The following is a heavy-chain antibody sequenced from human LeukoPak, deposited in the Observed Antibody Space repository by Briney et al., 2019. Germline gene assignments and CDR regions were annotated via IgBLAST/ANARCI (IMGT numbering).Heavy chain of an antibody. V-gene: IGHV3-23*01. CDR3: AKGNYYDILTGYYDLYYFDY. Sequence: GGSLRLSCAASGFTFSSYAMSWVRQAPGKGLEWDSAISGSGGSTYYADSVKGRFTISRDNAKNTLYLQMNSLRAEDTAVYYCAKGNYYDILTGYYDLYYFDYWGQGTLVTVSS. CDR1: GFTFSSYA. CDR2: ISGSGGST. J-gene: IGHJ4*02. D-gene: IGHD3-9*01.